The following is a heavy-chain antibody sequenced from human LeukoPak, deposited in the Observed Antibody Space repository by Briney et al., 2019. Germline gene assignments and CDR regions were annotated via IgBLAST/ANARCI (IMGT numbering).Heavy chain of an antibody. J-gene: IGHJ4*02. CDR1: GGSISSSSYY. CDR2: IYYSGST. D-gene: IGHD3-10*01. CDR3: AGINYYGSGSYYNVRYYFDY. V-gene: IGHV4-39*01. Sequence: SETLSLTCTVSGGSISSSSYYWGWIRQPPGEGLEWIGSIYYSGSTYYNPSLKSRVTISVDTSKNQFSLKLSSVTAADTAVYYCAGINYYGSGSYYNVRYYFDYWGQGTLVTVSS.